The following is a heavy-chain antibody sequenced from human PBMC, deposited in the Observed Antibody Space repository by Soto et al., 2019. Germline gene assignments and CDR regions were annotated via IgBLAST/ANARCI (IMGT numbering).Heavy chain of an antibody. CDR3: ARRYGSCFDY. J-gene: IGHJ4*02. D-gene: IGHD5-18*01. V-gene: IGHV4-59*08. CDR1: GGSINNYY. CDR2: IYYSGTT. Sequence: SETLSLTCKVSGGSINNYYWSWIRQSPGKGLEWIGYIYYSGTTNYNPSLKSRVTISVDTPRNQFSLRLSSMTAADTAVYYCARRYGSCFDYWGQGTLVTVSS.